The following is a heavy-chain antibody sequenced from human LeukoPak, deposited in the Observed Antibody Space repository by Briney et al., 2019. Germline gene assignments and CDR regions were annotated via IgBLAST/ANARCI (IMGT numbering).Heavy chain of an antibody. CDR3: ARGLWSSSYYYYFDY. CDR2: INHSGST. Sequence: SQTLSLTCAVSGGSISSGGYSWSWIRQPPGKGLEWIGEINHSGSTNYNPSLKSRVTISVDTSKNQFSLKLSSVTAADTAVYYCARGLWSSSYYYYFDYWGQGTLVTVSS. D-gene: IGHD3-22*01. V-gene: IGHV4-30-2*01. J-gene: IGHJ4*02. CDR1: GGSISSGGYS.